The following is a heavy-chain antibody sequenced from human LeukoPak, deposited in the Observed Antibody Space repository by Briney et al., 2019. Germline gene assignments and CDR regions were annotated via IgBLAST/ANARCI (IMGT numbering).Heavy chain of an antibody. D-gene: IGHD3-22*01. Sequence: GETLRLSCAASGFTFGDYSKHCWLQTPAKELQGWSVLYSDGGTDHSDPVKSRFTISRDNSKNTLALQMNTLRVEDTTVYYCPRSGYGEKYHVVSWGEGGLVSLSS. CDR1: GFTFGDYS. CDR3: PRSGYGEKYHVVS. V-gene: IGHV3-66*01. CDR2: LYSDGGT. J-gene: IGHJ4*02.